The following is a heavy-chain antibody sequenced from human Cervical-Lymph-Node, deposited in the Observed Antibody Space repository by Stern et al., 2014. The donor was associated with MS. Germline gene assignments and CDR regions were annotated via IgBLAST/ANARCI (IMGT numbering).Heavy chain of an antibody. V-gene: IGHV1-18*01. D-gene: IGHD1-26*01. CDR1: GYTFTSYG. CDR2: ISAYHGKT. J-gene: IGHJ4*02. Sequence: QVQLVQSGAEVKKPGASVKVSCKASGYTFTSYGISWVRQAPGQGLEWMGWISAYHGKTNYAQKLQGRVTMTTDTSTSTAYMELRSLRSDDTAVYYCARDLSYSGSYVTPDYWGQGTLVTVSS. CDR3: ARDLSYSGSYVTPDY.